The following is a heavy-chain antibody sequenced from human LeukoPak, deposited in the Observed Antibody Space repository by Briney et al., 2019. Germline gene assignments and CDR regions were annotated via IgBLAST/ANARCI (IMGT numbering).Heavy chain of an antibody. D-gene: IGHD4-17*01. Sequence: PGGSLRLSCAASGFTFSRYAMSWVRQAPGKGLEWISTINGNGGSTFYADSVKGRFTISRDNSKNTLYLQMNSLRVEDAAIYYCATYGDYNWNYDHYDMDVWGQGTTVTVSS. CDR1: GFTFSRYA. CDR2: INGNGGST. CDR3: ATYGDYNWNYDHYDMDV. V-gene: IGHV3-23*01. J-gene: IGHJ6*02.